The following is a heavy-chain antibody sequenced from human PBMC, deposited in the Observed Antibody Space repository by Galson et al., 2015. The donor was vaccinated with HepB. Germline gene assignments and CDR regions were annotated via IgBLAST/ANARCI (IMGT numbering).Heavy chain of an antibody. Sequence: SVKVSCKASGYTFTGYYMHWVRQAPGQGLEWMGWINPNSGGTNYAQKFQGRVTMTRDTSISTAYMELSRLRSDDTAVYYCARVVVVPAAIRGEFDYWGQGTLVTVSS. CDR3: ARVVVVPAAIRGEFDY. V-gene: IGHV1-2*02. J-gene: IGHJ4*02. CDR1: GYTFTGYY. CDR2: INPNSGGT. D-gene: IGHD2-2*02.